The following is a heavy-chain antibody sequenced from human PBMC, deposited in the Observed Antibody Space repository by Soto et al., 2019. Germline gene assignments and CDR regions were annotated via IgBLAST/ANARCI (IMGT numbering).Heavy chain of an antibody. CDR2: IKQDGSEK. V-gene: IGHV3-7*03. CDR3: ARLLGFWCRVGWFDP. D-gene: IGHD3-3*01. J-gene: IGHJ5*02. Sequence: GSLRLSCAASGFTFSSYWMSWVRQAPGKGLEWVANIKQDGSEKYYVDSVKGRFTISRDNAKNSLYLQMNSLRAEDTAVYYCARLLGFWCRVGWFDPWGQGTLVTVSS. CDR1: GFTFSSYW.